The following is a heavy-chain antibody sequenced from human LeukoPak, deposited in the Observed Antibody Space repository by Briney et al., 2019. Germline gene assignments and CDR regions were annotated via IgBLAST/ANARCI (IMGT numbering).Heavy chain of an antibody. CDR3: ARGLWFGELSLGY. V-gene: IGHV3-74*01. D-gene: IGHD3-10*01. CDR1: GFTFSNSW. Sequence: GGSLRLSCAASGFTFSNSWMYWVRQTPDKGLVWVSRIKYDGSSTVYADSVKGRFTISRDNAKNSLYLQMNSLRAEDTAVYYCARGLWFGELSLGYWGQGTLVTVSS. J-gene: IGHJ4*02. CDR2: IKYDGSST.